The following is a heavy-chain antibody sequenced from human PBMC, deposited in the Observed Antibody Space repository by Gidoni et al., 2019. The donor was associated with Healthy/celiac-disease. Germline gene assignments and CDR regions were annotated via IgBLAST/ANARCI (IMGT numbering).Heavy chain of an antibody. D-gene: IGHD2-15*01. V-gene: IGHV4-34*01. Sequence: QVQLQQWGAGLLKPSETLSLTCAVYGGSFSGYYWSWIRQPPGKGLEWIGEINHSGSTNYHPSLKSRVTISVDTSKTQFSLKLSSVTAADTAVYYCARGLGYCSGGSCYNGWFDPWGQGTLVTVSS. CDR2: INHSGST. CDR3: ARGLGYCSGGSCYNGWFDP. J-gene: IGHJ5*02. CDR1: GGSFSGYY.